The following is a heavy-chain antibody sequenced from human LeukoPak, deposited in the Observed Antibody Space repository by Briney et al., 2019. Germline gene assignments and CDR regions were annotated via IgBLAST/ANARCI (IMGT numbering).Heavy chain of an antibody. D-gene: IGHD2-15*01. CDR2: INPNSGGT. Sequence: ASVKVSCKASGYTFTGYYMHWVRQAPGQGLEWMGWINPNSGGTNYAQKFQGRVTMTRDTSASTAYMELSSLRSDDTAVYYCATSQGYCSGGSCYSGWGQGTLVTVSS. CDR3: ATSQGYCSGGSCYSG. V-gene: IGHV1-2*02. J-gene: IGHJ4*02. CDR1: GYTFTGYY.